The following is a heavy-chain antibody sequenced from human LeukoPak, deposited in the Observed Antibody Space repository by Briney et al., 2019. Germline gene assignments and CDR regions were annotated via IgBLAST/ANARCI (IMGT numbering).Heavy chain of an antibody. D-gene: IGHD5-24*01. CDR1: GVTLSSYG. CDR2: IWYDGSNK. Sequence: GGSLRLSRVASGVTLSSYGMHWVRQAPGKGMEWVAVIWYDGSNKYYGDSVKGRFTISRDNSKKTLYLQMNSLRVEDTPVYYCARGDGYNAAEYLQHWGQGALVTVSS. J-gene: IGHJ1*01. V-gene: IGHV3-33*01. CDR3: ARGDGYNAAEYLQH.